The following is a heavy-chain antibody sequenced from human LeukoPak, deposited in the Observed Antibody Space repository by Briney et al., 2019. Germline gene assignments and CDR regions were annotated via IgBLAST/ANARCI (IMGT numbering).Heavy chain of an antibody. D-gene: IGHD1-14*01. Sequence: GASVKVSCKASGYTFTSHGISWVRQAPGQGLEWMGWISAYNGNTNYAQKFQGRVTMTRDTSISTAYMELSRLRSDDTAVYYCAKPTPARGFQHWGQGTLVTVSS. CDR3: AKPTPARGFQH. V-gene: IGHV1-18*01. CDR1: GYTFTSHG. J-gene: IGHJ1*01. CDR2: ISAYNGNT.